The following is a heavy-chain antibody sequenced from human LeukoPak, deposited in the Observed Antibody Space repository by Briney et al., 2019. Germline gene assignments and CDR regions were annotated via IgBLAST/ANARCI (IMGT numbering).Heavy chain of an antibody. CDR2: ISSSRGYI. V-gene: IGHV3-21*04. J-gene: IGHJ1*01. CDR3: AQAPAASH. CDR1: RFTFSSYS. D-gene: IGHD6-13*01. Sequence: GGSLRLSCTACRFTFSSYSMNWVRQAPGKGLEWVSSISSSRGYIHYADSVKGRLTISRDNAKKSLYLQMNSLRAEDTAVYYCAQAPAASHWGQGTLVTVSS.